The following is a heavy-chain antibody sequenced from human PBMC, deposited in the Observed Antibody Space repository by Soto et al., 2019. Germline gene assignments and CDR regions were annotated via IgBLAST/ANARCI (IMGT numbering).Heavy chain of an antibody. CDR2: FDPEDGET. D-gene: IGHD3-22*01. CDR1: GYTLTELS. CDR3: SGVSGYPTYYYCGMDV. J-gene: IGHJ6*02. V-gene: IGHV1-24*01. Sequence: ASVKVSCKVSGYTLTELSMHWVRQAPGKGLEWMGGFDPEDGETIYAQKFQGRVTMTEDTSTDTAYMELSSLRSEDTAVYYCSGVSGYPTYYYCGMDVWGQGTTVTVSS.